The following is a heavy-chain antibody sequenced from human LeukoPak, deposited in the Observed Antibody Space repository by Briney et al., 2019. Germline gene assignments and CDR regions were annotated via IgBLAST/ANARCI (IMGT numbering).Heavy chain of an antibody. J-gene: IGHJ4*02. V-gene: IGHV4-39*01. CDR1: GFTFSDHY. CDR3: ARQTGSGLFILP. D-gene: IGHD3/OR15-3a*01. Sequence: PGGSLRLSCAASGFTFSDHYMDWVRQAPGKGLEWIGSIYYSGNTYYNASLKSQVSISIDTSKNQFSLRLTSVTAADTAVYYCARQTGSGLFILPGGQGTLVTVSS. CDR2: IYYSGNT.